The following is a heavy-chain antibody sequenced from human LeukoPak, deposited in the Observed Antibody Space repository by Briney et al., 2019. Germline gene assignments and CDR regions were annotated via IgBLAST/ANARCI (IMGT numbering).Heavy chain of an antibody. D-gene: IGHD3-22*01. CDR2: ISSSSSTI. Sequence: GGSLRLSCAASGFTFSSYSMNWVRQAPGKGLEWVSYISSSSSTIYYADSVKGRFTISRDNAKNSLYLQMNSLRAEDTAVYYCARDPSSDSSGYYYVSFFDYWGQGTLVTVSS. V-gene: IGHV3-48*01. CDR3: ARDPSSDSSGYYYVSFFDY. CDR1: GFTFSSYS. J-gene: IGHJ4*02.